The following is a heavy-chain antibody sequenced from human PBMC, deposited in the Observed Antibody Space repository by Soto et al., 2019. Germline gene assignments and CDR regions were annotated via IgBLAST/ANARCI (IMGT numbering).Heavy chain of an antibody. CDR3: ARHVHNQGYEYYFAS. V-gene: IGHV4-34*01. CDR2: INHSGST. Sequence: AETLSLTCAVYGGSFSGYYWSWIRQPPGKGLEWIGEINHSGSTNYNPSLKSRVTISVDTSKNQFSLKLSSVTAADTAVYYCARHVHNQGYEYYFASWGQGTLVTVSS. D-gene: IGHD3-3*01. J-gene: IGHJ4*02. CDR1: GGSFSGYY.